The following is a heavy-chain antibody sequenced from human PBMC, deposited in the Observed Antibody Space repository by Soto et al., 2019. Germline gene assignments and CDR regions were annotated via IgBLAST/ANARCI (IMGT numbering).Heavy chain of an antibody. V-gene: IGHV4-59*08. CDR3: VRQGFGAIHGLVDV. J-gene: IGHJ6*02. CDR2: IYNSGRY. D-gene: IGHD3-10*01. CDR1: GGFI. Sequence: AETLSLTCTVSGGFIWGWIRQSPDKGLEWIGYIYNSGRYNYNPSLESRLTISIDTSKNQFSLRLASVTAADTALYYCVRQGFGAIHGLVDVWGQGTTVTSP.